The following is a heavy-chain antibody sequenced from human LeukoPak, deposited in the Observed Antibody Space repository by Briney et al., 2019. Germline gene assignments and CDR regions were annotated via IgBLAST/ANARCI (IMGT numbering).Heavy chain of an antibody. CDR3: ARAERSYYYYYYYMDV. V-gene: IGHV4-59*11. D-gene: IGHD1-1*01. CDR2: IYYSGST. CDR1: GGSISSHY. Sequence: SETLSLTCTVSGGSISSHYWSWIRQPPGKGLEWIGSIYYSGSTNYNPSLKSRVTISVDTSKNQFSLKLSSVTAADTAVYYCARAERSYYYYYYYMDVWGKGTTVTVSS. J-gene: IGHJ6*03.